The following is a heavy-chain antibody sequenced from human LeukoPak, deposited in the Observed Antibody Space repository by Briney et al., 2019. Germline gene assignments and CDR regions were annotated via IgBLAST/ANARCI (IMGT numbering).Heavy chain of an antibody. CDR3: ARDVDWNYDL. V-gene: IGHV3-7*01. J-gene: IGHJ4*02. D-gene: IGHD1-7*01. CDR1: GFTFSNYW. CDR2: IKGSDK. Sequence: GGSLRLSCVGSGFTFSNYWMNWVRQAPGKGLEWVANIKGSDKGHVDSVKGRFSVSRDDARNSLYLQMDSHRAEDTAVYYCARDVDWNYDLWGQGTVVRVSS.